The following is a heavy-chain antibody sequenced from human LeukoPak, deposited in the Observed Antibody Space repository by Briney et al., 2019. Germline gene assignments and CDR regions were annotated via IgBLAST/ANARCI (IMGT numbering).Heavy chain of an antibody. CDR3: ATLSIDSGGNRPDY. J-gene: IGHJ4*02. CDR2: IHYSGST. CDR1: GGSISSSSYY. V-gene: IGHV4-39*07. D-gene: IGHD4-23*01. Sequence: PSETLSLTCTVSGGSISSSSYYWGWIRQPPGKGLEWIGSIHYSGSTNYNPSLKSRVTISVDTSKNQFSLKLSSVTAADTAVYYCATLSIDSGGNRPDYWGQGTLVTVSS.